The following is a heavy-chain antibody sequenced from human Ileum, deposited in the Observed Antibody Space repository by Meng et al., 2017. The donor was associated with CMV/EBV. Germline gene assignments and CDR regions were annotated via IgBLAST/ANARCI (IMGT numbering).Heavy chain of an antibody. CDR2: INAGNGNT. Sequence: SCKASGYTFPSYAMHWVRQAPGQRLEWMGWINAGNGNTKNSQKFQDRVTFTRDTSASTAYMELSGLRSEDTAAYYCAIDPSGYYYKFWGQGTLVTVSS. V-gene: IGHV1-3*01. CDR1: GYTFPSYA. J-gene: IGHJ4*02. CDR3: AIDPSGYYYKF. D-gene: IGHD3-22*01.